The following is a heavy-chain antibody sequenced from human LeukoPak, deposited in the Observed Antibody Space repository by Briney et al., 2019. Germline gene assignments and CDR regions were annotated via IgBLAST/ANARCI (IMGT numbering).Heavy chain of an antibody. J-gene: IGHJ4*02. Sequence: TSETLSLTCTVSGFTISSYDWSWIRQAAGKGLKWVGRIYTSGGTNYNPSLKSRVTTSVDTSKNQSFLKLRSVTAADTAVYYCARDPRSSWYDYWGQGNLVTVSS. V-gene: IGHV4-4*07. CDR1: GFTISSYD. D-gene: IGHD6-13*01. CDR2: IYTSGGT. CDR3: ARDPRSSWYDY.